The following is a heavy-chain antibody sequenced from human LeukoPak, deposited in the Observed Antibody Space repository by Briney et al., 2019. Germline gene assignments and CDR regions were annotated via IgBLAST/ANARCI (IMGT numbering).Heavy chain of an antibody. D-gene: IGHD2-21*02. CDR1: GGTFSSYA. CDR3: ARALESVVTAVGYYYYYMDV. CDR2: IIPIFGTA. Sequence: SVKVSCKASGGTFSSYAISWVRQAPGQGLEWMGGIIPIFGTANYAQKFQGRVTITADESTSTAYMELSSLRSEDTAVYYCARALESVVTAVGYYYYYMDVWGKGTTVTISS. V-gene: IGHV1-69*13. J-gene: IGHJ6*03.